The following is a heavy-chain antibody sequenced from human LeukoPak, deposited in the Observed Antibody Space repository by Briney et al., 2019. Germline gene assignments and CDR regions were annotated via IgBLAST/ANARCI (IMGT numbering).Heavy chain of an antibody. D-gene: IGHD3-3*01. CDR2: INPNSGGT. V-gene: IGHV1-2*06. CDR3: ARVGPAGILRFLEWFDY. J-gene: IGHJ4*02. CDR1: GYTFTGYY. Sequence: VASVKVSCKASGYTFTGYYMHWVRQAPGQGLEWMGRINPNSGGTNYAQKFQGRVTMTRDTSVSTAYMELSRLRSDDTAVYYCARVGPAGILRFLEWFDYWGQGTLVTVSS.